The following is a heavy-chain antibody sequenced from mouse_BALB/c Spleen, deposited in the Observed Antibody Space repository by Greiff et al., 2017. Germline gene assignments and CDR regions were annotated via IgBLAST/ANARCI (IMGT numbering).Heavy chain of an antibody. D-gene: IGHD1-1*01. Sequence: QVQLQQPGAELVKPGAPVKLSCKASGYTFTSYWMNWVKQRPGRGLEWIGRIDPSDSETHYNQKFKDKATLTVDKSSSTAYIQLSSLTSEDSAVYYCASSVVATYSSYYFDYWGQGTTLTVSS. V-gene: IGHV1-69*02. CDR2: IDPSDSET. CDR3: ASSVVATYSSYYFDY. CDR1: GYTFTSYW. J-gene: IGHJ2*01.